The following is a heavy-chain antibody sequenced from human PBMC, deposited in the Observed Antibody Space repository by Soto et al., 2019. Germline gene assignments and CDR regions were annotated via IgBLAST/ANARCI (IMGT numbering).Heavy chain of an antibody. CDR3: AREPATAKPEGVDF. J-gene: IGHJ4*02. CDR2: INPNSGGT. V-gene: IGHV1-2*02. D-gene: IGHD1-1*01. CDR1: GYTFSDYY. Sequence: SVKVSCKASGYTFSDYYIHWVRQAPGQGLEWMGWINPNSGGTKYAPKFQGGVTVTRDTSITTAYMELSRLRSGDTAVYYCAREPATAKPEGVDFWGQGTLVTVSS.